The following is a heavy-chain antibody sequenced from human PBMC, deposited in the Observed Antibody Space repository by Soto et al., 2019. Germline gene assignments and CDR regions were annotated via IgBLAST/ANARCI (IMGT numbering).Heavy chain of an antibody. CDR1: GFTFSSYG. Sequence: GGSLRLSCAASGFTFSSYGMHWVRQAPGKGLEWVVVISYDGSNKYYADSVKGRFTISRDNSKNTLYLQMNSLRAEDTAVYYCAKGIGPYDSSGPVDYWGQGTLVTISS. J-gene: IGHJ4*02. CDR3: AKGIGPYDSSGPVDY. V-gene: IGHV3-30*18. CDR2: ISYDGSNK. D-gene: IGHD3-22*01.